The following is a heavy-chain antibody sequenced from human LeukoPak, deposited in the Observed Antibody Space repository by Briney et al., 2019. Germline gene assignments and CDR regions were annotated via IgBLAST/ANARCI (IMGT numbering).Heavy chain of an antibody. V-gene: IGHV3-23*01. CDR3: AKMAARPLYFDY. Sequence: PGGSLRLSCAASGSTFSSYAMSWVRQAPGKGLEWVSAISGSGGSTYYADSVRGRFTISRDNSKNTLYLQMNSLRAEDTAVYYCAKMAARPLYFDYWGQGTLVTVSS. CDR2: ISGSGGST. CDR1: GSTFSSYA. D-gene: IGHD5-24*01. J-gene: IGHJ4*02.